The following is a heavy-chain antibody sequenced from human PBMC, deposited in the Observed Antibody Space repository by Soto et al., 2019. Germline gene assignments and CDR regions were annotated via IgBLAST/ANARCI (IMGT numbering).Heavy chain of an antibody. Sequence: QVQLVESGGGVVQPGRSLRLSCEASGFTFSSFGMHWVRQAPGKGLEWVAVVSSDGGLKYYADSVKGRFTISRDNSTNTLYLQMNSLGAEDTAIYYCAKEYDSSGYGAFFDYWGQGTLVTVSS. CDR1: GFTFSSFG. J-gene: IGHJ4*02. CDR3: AKEYDSSGYGAFFDY. D-gene: IGHD3-22*01. V-gene: IGHV3-30*18. CDR2: VSSDGGLK.